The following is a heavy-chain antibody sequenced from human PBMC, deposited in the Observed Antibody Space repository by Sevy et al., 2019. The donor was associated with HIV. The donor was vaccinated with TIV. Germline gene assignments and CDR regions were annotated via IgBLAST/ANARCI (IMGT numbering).Heavy chain of an antibody. V-gene: IGHV4-39*01. CDR1: GGSISSSNDF. CDR3: AGQRSGWEVGRYYFDY. J-gene: IGHJ4*02. D-gene: IGHD1-26*01. CDR2: IFYSGST. Sequence: SETLSLTCTVSGGSISSSNDFWGWIRQSPGKGLEWIGNIFYSGSTYDNPSLRSRVTISVDTSKTQFSLRLTSVTAADTAVYFCAGQRSGWEVGRYYFDYWGQGTLVTVSS.